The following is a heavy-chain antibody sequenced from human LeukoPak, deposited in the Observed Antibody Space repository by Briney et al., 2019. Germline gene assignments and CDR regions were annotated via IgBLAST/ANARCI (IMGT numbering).Heavy chain of an antibody. CDR3: ATSWSQGSSWSFDY. CDR2: FDPEDGET. Sequence: ASVKVSCKVSGYTLTELSMHWVRQAPGKGLEWMGGFDPEDGETIYAQKFQGRVTMTEDTSTDTAYMELSSLRSEGTAVYYCATSWSQGSSWSFDYWGQGTLVTVSS. V-gene: IGHV1-24*01. CDR1: GYTLTELS. D-gene: IGHD6-13*01. J-gene: IGHJ4*02.